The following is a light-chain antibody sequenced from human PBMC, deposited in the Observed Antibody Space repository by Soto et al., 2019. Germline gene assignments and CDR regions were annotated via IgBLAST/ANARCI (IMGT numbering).Light chain of an antibody. CDR2: DVN. CDR1: SSDVGDYDS. V-gene: IGLV2-14*01. J-gene: IGLJ2*01. CDR3: SSYTTSSTLVV. Sequence: QSALTQPASVSGSPGQSITISCTGTSSDVGDYDSVSWYQQHPGKAPKLMMYDVNNRPSGVSYRFSGSKSGNSASLTISGLHTEDEADYYCSSYTTSSTLVVFGGGTKVTVL.